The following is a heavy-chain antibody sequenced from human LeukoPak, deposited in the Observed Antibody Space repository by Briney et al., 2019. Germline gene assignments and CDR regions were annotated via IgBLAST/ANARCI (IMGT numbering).Heavy chain of an antibody. CDR1: GFSFSTYE. CDR2: ISSSGNAI. D-gene: IGHD6-19*01. J-gene: IGHJ4*02. CDR3: ARSSFSSGWYEPYYFDY. V-gene: IGHV3-48*03. Sequence: GGSLRLSCAASGFSFSTYEMNWVRQAPGKGLEWISYISSSGNAIYYADSVKGRFTFSRDNAKNSLYLQMNSLRAEDTAIYYCARSSFSSGWYEPYYFDYWGQGTLVTVSS.